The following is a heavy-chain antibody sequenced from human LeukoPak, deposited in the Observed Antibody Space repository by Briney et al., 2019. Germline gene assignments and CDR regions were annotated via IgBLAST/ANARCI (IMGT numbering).Heavy chain of an antibody. CDR1: GFTFSSYW. CDR3: ARDRYSSSSRGGYFDY. J-gene: IGHJ4*02. V-gene: IGHV3-7*01. Sequence: GGSLRLSCAASGFTFSSYWMSWVRQAPGKGLEWVANIKQDGSEKYYVDSVKGRFTISRDNSKNTLYLQMNSLRAEDTAVYYCARDRYSSSSRGGYFDYWGQGTLVTVSS. D-gene: IGHD6-13*01. CDR2: IKQDGSEK.